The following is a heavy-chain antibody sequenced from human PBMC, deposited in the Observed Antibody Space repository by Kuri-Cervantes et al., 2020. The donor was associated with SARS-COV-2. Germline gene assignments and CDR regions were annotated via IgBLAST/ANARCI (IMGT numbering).Heavy chain of an antibody. D-gene: IGHD2-2*02. CDR2: IIPIFGTA. V-gene: IGHV1-69*05. CDR3: ARVRGPGQLLYSAFRWFDP. Sequence: SVKVSCKASGGTFSSYAISWVRQAPGQGLEWMGGIIPIFGTANYAQKFQGRVTITTDESTSTAYMELSSLRSEDTAVYYCARVRGPGQLLYSAFRWFDPWGQGTLVTVSS. CDR1: GGTFSSYA. J-gene: IGHJ5*02.